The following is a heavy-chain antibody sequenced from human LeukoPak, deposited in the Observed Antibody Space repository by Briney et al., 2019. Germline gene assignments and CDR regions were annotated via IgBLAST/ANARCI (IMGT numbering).Heavy chain of an antibody. Sequence: SETLSLTCSVSGYSISSGYYWAWIRQPPGKGLEWIGTIGHSGSADYSPSLKSRVTISVDTSKNQFSLKLSSVTAADTAVYYCTSGGGRNWFDPWGQGTLVAVSS. CDR1: GYSISSGYY. CDR2: IGHSGSA. D-gene: IGHD1-14*01. CDR3: TSGGGRNWFDP. V-gene: IGHV4-38-2*02. J-gene: IGHJ5*02.